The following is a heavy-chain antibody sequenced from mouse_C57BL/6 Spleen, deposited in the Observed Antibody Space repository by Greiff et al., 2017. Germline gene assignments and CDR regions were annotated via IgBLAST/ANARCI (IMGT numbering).Heavy chain of an antibody. CDR2: ISSGSSTI. Sequence: EVKLEESGGGLVKPGGSLKLSCAASGFTFSDYGMHWVRQAPEKGLEWVAYISSGSSTIYYADTVKGRFTISRDNAKNTLFLQLTSLRSEDTAMYYCARGADYFDYWGQGTTLTVSS. J-gene: IGHJ2*01. CDR1: GFTFSDYG. V-gene: IGHV5-17*01. CDR3: ARGADYFDY.